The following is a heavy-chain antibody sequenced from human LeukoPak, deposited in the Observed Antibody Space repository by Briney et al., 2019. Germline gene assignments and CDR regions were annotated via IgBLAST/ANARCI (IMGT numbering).Heavy chain of an antibody. CDR3: ARDVYCSSSSCSDY. CDR2: INPNSGGT. D-gene: IGHD2-2*01. Sequence: ASVKVSCKASGYSFTGYYMHWVRQAPGQGLEWMGWINPNSGGTNYAQKFQGRVTMTRDTSISTAYMEVSRLRPDDTAVYYCARDVYCSSSSCSDYWGQGTLVTVSS. CDR1: GYSFTGYY. J-gene: IGHJ4*02. V-gene: IGHV1-2*02.